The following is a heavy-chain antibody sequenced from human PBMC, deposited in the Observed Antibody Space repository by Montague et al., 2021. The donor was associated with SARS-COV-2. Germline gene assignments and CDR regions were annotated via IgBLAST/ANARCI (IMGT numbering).Heavy chain of an antibody. CDR1: GASLSSDSLS. CDR3: ARKMDSSFDV. Sequence: VSPGASLSSDSLSWHWISQSPSRGLEWLASTYYRSKWYNDSAPSVSGRATVKPDTSRNQFSLHLDSVTPEDTALYFCARKMDSSFDVWGKGTMVIVS. V-gene: IGHV6-1*01. D-gene: IGHD2-2*03. J-gene: IGHJ3*01. CDR2: TYYRSKWYN.